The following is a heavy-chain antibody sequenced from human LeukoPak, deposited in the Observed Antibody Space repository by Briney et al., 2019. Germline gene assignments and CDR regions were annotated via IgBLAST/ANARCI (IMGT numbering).Heavy chain of an antibody. D-gene: IGHD6-19*01. CDR2: MNPNSGNK. J-gene: IGHJ4*02. CDR3: ARGSIAVAGTVDY. CDR1: GYTFTSYV. V-gene: IGHV1-8*01. Sequence: ASVKVSCKASGYTFTSYVINWVPQATGQGLEWMGWMNPNSGNKGYAQKFQGRVTMTRNTSISTAYMELSSLRSEDTAVYYCARGSIAVAGTVDYWGQGTLVTVSS.